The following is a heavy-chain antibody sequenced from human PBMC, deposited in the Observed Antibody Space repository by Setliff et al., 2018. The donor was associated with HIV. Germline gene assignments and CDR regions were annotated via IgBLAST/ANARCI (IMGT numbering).Heavy chain of an antibody. CDR3: ARGEWTYGVNDRFDQ. D-gene: IGHD3-9*01. V-gene: IGHV3-7*01. CDR1: GFAFVSYA. CDR2: IQQDGSEK. J-gene: IGHJ4*02. Sequence: PGGSLRLSCAASGFAFVSYAMHWVRQSPGKGLEWVANIQQDGSEKYYVDSVKGRFTISRDNAKNSVFLQMSSLRAEDTAVYYCARGEWTYGVNDRFDQWGQGTLVTVSS.